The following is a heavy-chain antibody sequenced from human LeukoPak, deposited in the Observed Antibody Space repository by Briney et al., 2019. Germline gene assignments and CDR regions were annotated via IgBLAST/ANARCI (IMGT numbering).Heavy chain of an antibody. CDR3: ARGEDIVVVPAAMLSAFDI. J-gene: IGHJ3*02. CDR1: GGSFSGYY. D-gene: IGHD2-2*01. V-gene: IGHV4-34*01. CDR2: INHSGST. Sequence: SETLSLTCAVYGGSFSGYYWSWIRQPPGKGLEWIGEINHSGSTNYNPSLKSRVTISVDTSKNQFSLKLSSVTAADTAVYYCARGEDIVVVPAAMLSAFDIWGQGTMVTVSS.